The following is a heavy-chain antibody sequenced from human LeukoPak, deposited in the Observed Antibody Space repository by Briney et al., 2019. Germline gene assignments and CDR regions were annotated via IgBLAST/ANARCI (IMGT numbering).Heavy chain of an antibody. V-gene: IGHV4-34*01. CDR2: INHSGST. CDR3: ARKEQWLPHDAFDI. CDR1: GGSISSYH. Sequence: SETLSLTCTVSGGSISSYHWSWIRQPPGKGLEWNGEINHSGSTNYNPSLKSRVTISVDTSKNQFSLKLSSVTAADTAVYYCARKEQWLPHDAFDIWGQGTMVTVSS. J-gene: IGHJ3*02. D-gene: IGHD6-19*01.